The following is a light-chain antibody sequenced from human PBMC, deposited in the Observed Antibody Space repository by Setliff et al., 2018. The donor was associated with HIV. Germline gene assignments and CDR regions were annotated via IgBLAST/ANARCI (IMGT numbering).Light chain of an antibody. CDR2: DVN. V-gene: IGLV2-14*03. J-gene: IGLJ1*01. CDR3: SYYTSSTPLYV. Sequence: SALTQPASVSGSPGQSITISCTGTSSDVGGYKYVSWYQQHPGKAPKLIIYDVNNRPSGLSNRISGSKSGNTASLTISGLQAEDEADHYCSYYTSSTPLYVFGTGTKVTV. CDR1: SSDVGGYKY.